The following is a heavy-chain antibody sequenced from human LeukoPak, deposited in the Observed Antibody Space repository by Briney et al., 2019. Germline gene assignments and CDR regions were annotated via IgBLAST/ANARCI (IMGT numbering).Heavy chain of an antibody. D-gene: IGHD1-26*01. J-gene: IGHJ6*02. CDR2: MNPNSGAT. CDR3: ARGAYSGSYSLYYYYGMDV. Sequence: ASVKVSCKASGYTFTSYDFNWLRQATGQGPEWMGWMNPNSGATGYAQKFQGRVTMTRSASINTAYMELSSLRSEDTAVYYCARGAYSGSYSLYYYYGMDVWGQGTTVTVSS. CDR1: GYTFTSYD. V-gene: IGHV1-8*01.